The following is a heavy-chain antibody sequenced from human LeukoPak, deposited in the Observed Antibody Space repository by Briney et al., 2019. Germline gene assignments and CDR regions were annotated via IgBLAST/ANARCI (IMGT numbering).Heavy chain of an antibody. Sequence: PSETLSLTCTDSGDSNNSFHWSWVRQTTGKELDRIGYIYYSGSSNYNPSLKSRVTFSVDTSKSQLSLKLTSVTAADTAVYYCARMFPGAGRGAFDIWGQGTMVTVSS. CDR2: IYYSGSS. V-gene: IGHV4-59*08. J-gene: IGHJ3*02. D-gene: IGHD3-10*02. CDR3: ARMFPGAGRGAFDI. CDR1: GDSNNSFH.